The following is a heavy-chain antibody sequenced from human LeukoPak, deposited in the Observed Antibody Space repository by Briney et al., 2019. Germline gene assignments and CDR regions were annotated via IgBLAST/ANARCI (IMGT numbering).Heavy chain of an antibody. J-gene: IGHJ4*02. CDR1: GYTFTSYY. Sequence: ASVKVSCKASGYTFTSYYLHWVRQAPGQGLEWMGIINPNGGSTRYAQKFQGRVTMSRDTYTSTVYMELSSLRSEDTAVYYCARAYYDILSGSITALDFWGQGTLVTVSS. CDR2: INPNGGST. CDR3: ARAYYDILSGSITALDF. V-gene: IGHV1-46*01. D-gene: IGHD3-9*01.